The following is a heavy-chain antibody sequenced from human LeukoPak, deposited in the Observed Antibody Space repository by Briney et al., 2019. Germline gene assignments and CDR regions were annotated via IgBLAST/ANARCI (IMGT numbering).Heavy chain of an antibody. CDR1: GGSISSYY. Sequence: PSETLSLTCTVSGGSISSYYWSWIRQPPGKGLEWIGYIYYSGSTNYNPSLKSRVTISVDTSRNQFSLKLSSVTAADTAVYYCARGGTVVTIDYWGQGTLVTVSS. D-gene: IGHD2-15*01. CDR2: IYYSGST. CDR3: ARGGTVVTIDY. V-gene: IGHV4-59*12. J-gene: IGHJ4*02.